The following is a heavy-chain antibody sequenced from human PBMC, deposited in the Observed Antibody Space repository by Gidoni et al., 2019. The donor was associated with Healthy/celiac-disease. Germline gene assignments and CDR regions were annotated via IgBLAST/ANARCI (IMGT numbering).Heavy chain of an antibody. Sequence: EVQLVESGGGLVQPGWSLRLSCAPSGFTFSSYSMNWVRQAPGKGLEWVSYISSSSSTIYYADSVKGRFTSSRDNAKNSLYLQMNSLRAEDTAVYYCARDDTAIPHDYWGQGTLVTVSS. CDR2: ISSSSSTI. CDR1: GFTFSSYS. D-gene: IGHD5-18*01. V-gene: IGHV3-48*01. CDR3: ARDDTAIPHDY. J-gene: IGHJ4*02.